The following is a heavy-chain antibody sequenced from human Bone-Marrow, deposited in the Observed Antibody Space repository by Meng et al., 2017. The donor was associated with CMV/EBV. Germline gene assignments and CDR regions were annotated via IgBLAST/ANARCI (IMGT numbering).Heavy chain of an antibody. CDR3: ARRHSDTIFGVAPLGY. J-gene: IGHJ4*02. Sequence: SETLSLTCTVSGGSISSYYWSWIRQPPGKGLEWIGYIYYSGSTNYNPSLKSRVTISVDTSKNQFSLKLSSVTAADTAVYYCARRHSDTIFGVAPLGYWGQGTLVTVSS. CDR2: IYYSGST. CDR1: GGSISSYY. D-gene: IGHD3-3*01. V-gene: IGHV4-59*01.